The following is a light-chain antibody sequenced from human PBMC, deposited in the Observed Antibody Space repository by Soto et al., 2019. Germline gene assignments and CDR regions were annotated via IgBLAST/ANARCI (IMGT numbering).Light chain of an antibody. CDR1: QSVSSN. Sequence: DIVMTQSPCPLXXSXXXXAXXXXWASQSVSSNLAWYQQKPGQAPRFLIYGASTRATGIPARFSGSGSGTEFTLTISSLQSEDFAVYYCQQYNSWPLTFGGGTKVDIK. J-gene: IGKJ4*01. V-gene: IGKV3-15*01. CDR2: GAS. CDR3: QQYNSWPLT.